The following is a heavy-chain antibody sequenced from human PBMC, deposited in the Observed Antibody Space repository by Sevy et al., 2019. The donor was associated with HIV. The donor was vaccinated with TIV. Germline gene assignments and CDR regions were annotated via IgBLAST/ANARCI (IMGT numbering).Heavy chain of an antibody. CDR2: INSDGSTT. CDR3: ARDSSYALDV. CDR1: GFTFSNSW. V-gene: IGHV3-74*03. Sequence: LLLQSQTLSLTCAASGFTFSNSWMHWVRQVPGKGLVWVSYINSDGSTTTYADSVKGRFTISRDNAKNTVYLQMNSLRAEDTAVYYCARDSSYALDVWGQGTTVTVSS. J-gene: IGHJ6*02.